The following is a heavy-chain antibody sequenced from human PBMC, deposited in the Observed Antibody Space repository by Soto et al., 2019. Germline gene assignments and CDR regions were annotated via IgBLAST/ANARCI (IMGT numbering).Heavy chain of an antibody. Sequence: SETLSLTCAVSGGSISSYYWSWVRQPPGQGLEWIGYIYYSGSTNYNPSLESRVTISVDTSKNQFSLKLNSVTAADTAVYYCARGGLVSAGTLDYWGQGTLVTVSS. CDR2: IYYSGST. V-gene: IGHV4-59*01. J-gene: IGHJ4*02. CDR1: GGSISSYY. CDR3: ARGGLVSAGTLDY. D-gene: IGHD6-13*01.